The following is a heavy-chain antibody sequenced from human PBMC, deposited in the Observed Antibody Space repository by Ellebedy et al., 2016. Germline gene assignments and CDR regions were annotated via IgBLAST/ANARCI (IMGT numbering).Heavy chain of an antibody. Sequence: GESLKISXAASGFTFSSYAMSLVRPAPGKGLEWVSAISGSGGSTYYADSVQGRFTISRDNSKNTLSLQMNSLRAEDTGVYYCARGLAGSSPFDYWGQGTLVTVSS. CDR3: ARGLAGSSPFDY. V-gene: IGHV3-23*01. J-gene: IGHJ4*02. CDR2: ISGSGGST. CDR1: GFTFSSYA. D-gene: IGHD2-15*01.